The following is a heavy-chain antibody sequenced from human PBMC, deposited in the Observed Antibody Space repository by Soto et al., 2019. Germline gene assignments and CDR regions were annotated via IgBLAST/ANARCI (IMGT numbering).Heavy chain of an antibody. CDR2: ISGGGVST. J-gene: IGHJ4*02. CDR1: GFTFSSYA. D-gene: IGHD3-16*02. V-gene: IGHV3-23*01. Sequence: GGSLRLSCAASGFTFSSYAMNWVRQAPGKGLEWVSAISGGGVSTYYADSVKGRFTVSRDNSKNTLYLQMNTLTAEDPAVYYCAKSPGGYDYIWGTYPPRGYFDYWGQGTLVTVSS. CDR3: AKSPGGYDYIWGTYPPRGYFDY.